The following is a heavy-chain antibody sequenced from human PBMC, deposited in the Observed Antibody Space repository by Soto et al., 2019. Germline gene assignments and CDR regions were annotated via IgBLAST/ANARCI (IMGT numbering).Heavy chain of an antibody. CDR1: GYSFTSYW. CDR2: IDPSDSYT. CDR3: ARHATVTTFGYYYYGMDV. Sequence: GESLKISCKGSGYSFTSYWSSWVRQMPGKGLEWMGRIDPSDSYTNYSPSFQGHVTISADKSISTAYLQWSSLKASDTAMYYCARHATVTTFGYYYYGMDVWGQGTTVTVS. J-gene: IGHJ6*02. V-gene: IGHV5-10-1*01. D-gene: IGHD4-17*01.